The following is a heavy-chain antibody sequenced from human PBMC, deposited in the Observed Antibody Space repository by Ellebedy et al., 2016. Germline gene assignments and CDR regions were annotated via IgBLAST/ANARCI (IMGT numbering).Heavy chain of an antibody. V-gene: IGHV3-21*01. CDR1: GFTFSSYS. CDR3: ARDRDRKYYDYGMDV. J-gene: IGHJ6*02. Sequence: GESLKISCAASGFTFSSYSMNWVRQAPGKGLEWFSSISSSSSYIYYADSVKGRFTISRDNAKNSLYLQMNSLRAEDTAVYYCARDRDRKYYDYGMDVWGQGTTVTASS. CDR2: ISSSSSYI. D-gene: IGHD1-14*01.